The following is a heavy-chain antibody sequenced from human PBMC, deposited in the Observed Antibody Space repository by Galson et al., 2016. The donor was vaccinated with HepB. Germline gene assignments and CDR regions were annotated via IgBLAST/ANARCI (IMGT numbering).Heavy chain of an antibody. D-gene: IGHD3-10*01. CDR2: IYHTRST. CDR3: ASLLGRNV. V-gene: IGHV4-30-2*01. J-gene: IGHJ6*04. CDR1: GASITSAGYT. Sequence: TLSLTCAVSGASITSAGYTWSWLRQPPGKGLEWIGHIYHTRSTHYNPSLESRLTMSLDWSKNQFSLNLNSVTAADTAVYYCASLLGRNVWGKGTTVTVSS.